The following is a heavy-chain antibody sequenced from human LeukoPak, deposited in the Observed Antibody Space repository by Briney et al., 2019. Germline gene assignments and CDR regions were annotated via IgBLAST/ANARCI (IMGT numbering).Heavy chain of an antibody. V-gene: IGHV4-59*02. D-gene: IGHD5-18*01. CDR2: IYSNGST. CDR1: GGSVMSYD. CDR3: ARSGGGYTATILGYFFDY. Sequence: SETLSLTCTVSGGSVMSYDWSWIRQPPGKGLEWLGYIYSNGSTNFHPSLKSRLTISVDTSKNQFSLKLTSVTAADTAVYYCARSGGGYTATILGYFFDYWGQGALVTVSS. J-gene: IGHJ4*02.